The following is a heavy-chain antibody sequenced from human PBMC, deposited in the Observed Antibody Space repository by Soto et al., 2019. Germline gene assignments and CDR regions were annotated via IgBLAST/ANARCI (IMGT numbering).Heavy chain of an antibody. D-gene: IGHD4-17*01. CDR1: GYTFTGYY. J-gene: IGHJ4*02. CDR2: INPNSGGT. Sequence: QVQLVQSGAEVKKPGASAKVSCKASGYTFTGYYMHWVRQAPGQGLEWMGWINPNSGGTNYAQKFQGWVTMTRDTSISTAYMELSRLRSDDTAVYYCARGDSSYGDYVDYFDYWGQGTLVTVSS. V-gene: IGHV1-2*04. CDR3: ARGDSSYGDYVDYFDY.